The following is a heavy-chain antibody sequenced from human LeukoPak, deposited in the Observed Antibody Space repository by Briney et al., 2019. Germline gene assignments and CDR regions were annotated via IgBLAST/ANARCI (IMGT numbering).Heavy chain of an antibody. CDR1: GGSISSGDYY. CDR2: IYYSGST. Sequence: SQTLSLTCTVSGGSISSGDYYWTWIRQHPGKGLEWIGNIYYSGSTYYNPSLKSRVTMSVDTSKNQFSLKLISVTAADTAVYYCARSRDPLLDYWGQGTLVTVSS. V-gene: IGHV4-31*03. J-gene: IGHJ4*02. CDR3: ARSRDPLLDY.